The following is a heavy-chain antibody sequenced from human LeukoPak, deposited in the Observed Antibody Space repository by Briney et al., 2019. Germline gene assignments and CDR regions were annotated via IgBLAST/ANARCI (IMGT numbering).Heavy chain of an antibody. Sequence: GASVKVSCKASGYTFTGDQIYWLRQAPGQGLEWVGWINPSSGDTLYEEKFQGRVTMTRDKSISSAYMELSSLRSDDTAVYYCARKSAGFPTAWGQGTLVTVSS. CDR3: ARKSAGFPTA. CDR1: GYTFTGDQ. CDR2: INPSSGDT. V-gene: IGHV1-2*02. J-gene: IGHJ5*02.